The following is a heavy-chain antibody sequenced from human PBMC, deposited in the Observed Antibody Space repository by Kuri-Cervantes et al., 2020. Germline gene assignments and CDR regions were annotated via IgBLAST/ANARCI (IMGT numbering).Heavy chain of an antibody. D-gene: IGHD3-16*01. CDR1: GYTFTSSG. Sequence: ASVKVSCKASGYTFTSSGISWVRQAPGQGLEWMGWISAYKGNTNYAQKLQGRVTMTTDTSTSTAYMELRSLRSDDTALYYCARWGVGGPYYYYYYMDGWGKGTTVTVSS. J-gene: IGHJ6*03. V-gene: IGHV1-18*01. CDR2: ISAYKGNT. CDR3: ARWGVGGPYYYYYYMDG.